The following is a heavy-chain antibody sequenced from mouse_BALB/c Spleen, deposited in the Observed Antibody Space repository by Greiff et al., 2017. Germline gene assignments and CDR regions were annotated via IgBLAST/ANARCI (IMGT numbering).Heavy chain of an antibody. CDR2: IDPENGDT. J-gene: IGHJ2*01. D-gene: IGHD3-1*01. CDR1: GFNIKDYY. CDR3: ARRGATNYFDY. V-gene: IGHV14-4*02. Sequence: VQLKESGAELVRSGASVKLSCTASGFNIKDYYMHWVKQRPEQGLEWIGWIDPENGDTEYAPKFQGKATLTSDKSSSTAYMELSSLTSEDSAVYYCARRGATNYFDYWGQGTTLTVSS.